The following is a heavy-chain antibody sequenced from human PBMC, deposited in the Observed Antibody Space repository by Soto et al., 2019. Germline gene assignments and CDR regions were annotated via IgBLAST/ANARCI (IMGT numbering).Heavy chain of an antibody. D-gene: IGHD1-26*01. Sequence: GGSLRLPCAAFGFTFSSFAMHWVRQAPGKGLEWVAVISYDGSNKYYADSVKGRFTISRDNSKNTLYLQMNSLRAVDTAVYYCARDRSGSYYYNSLFVYWGQGTLVTVSP. CDR1: GFTFSSFA. CDR3: ARDRSGSYYYNSLFVY. CDR2: ISYDGSNK. V-gene: IGHV3-30-3*01. J-gene: IGHJ4*02.